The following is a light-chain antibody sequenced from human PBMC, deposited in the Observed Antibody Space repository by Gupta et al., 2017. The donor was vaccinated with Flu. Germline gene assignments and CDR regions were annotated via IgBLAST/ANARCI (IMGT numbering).Light chain of an antibody. J-gene: IGLJ3*02. CDR1: SLRRNY. V-gene: IGLV3-19*01. CDR3: SSRDTSGDDVL. CDR2: GKN. Sequence: SSELTQDPAVSVALGQTVRIRCQGDSLRRNYASWYRQKPGQAPVIVVYGKNNRPSGIPDRLAGSSSGNTASLTITGAQAEDEAEYYCSSRDTSGDDVLFAKGTRVIVL.